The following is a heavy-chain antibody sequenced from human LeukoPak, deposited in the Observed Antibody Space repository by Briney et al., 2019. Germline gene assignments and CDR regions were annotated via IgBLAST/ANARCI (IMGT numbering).Heavy chain of an antibody. CDR3: ARPYCNSTTCYTVDY. J-gene: IGHJ4*02. CDR1: GESFSGYY. Sequence: PSETLSLTCAVYGESFSGYYWTWIRQSPGRGLEWIGETSYTGSANYNPSLKSRVTISVDTPKNQFSLKLSSVTAADTAVYYCARPYCNSTTCYTVDYWGQGTLVTVSS. V-gene: IGHV4-34*01. D-gene: IGHD2-2*02. CDR2: TSYTGSA.